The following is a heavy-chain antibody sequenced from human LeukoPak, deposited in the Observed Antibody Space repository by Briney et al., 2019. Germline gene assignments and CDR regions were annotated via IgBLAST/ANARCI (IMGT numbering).Heavy chain of an antibody. J-gene: IGHJ3*02. CDR1: GGSFSGYY. CDR2: INHSGST. D-gene: IGHD1-26*01. Sequence: SSETLSLTCAVYGGSFSGYYWSWIRQPPGKGLEWIGEINHSGSTNYNPSLKSRVTISVDTSKYQFSLKLSSVTAADTAVYYCARRRRIVGATPGAFGIWGQGTMVTVSS. CDR3: ARRRRIVGATPGAFGI. V-gene: IGHV4-34*01.